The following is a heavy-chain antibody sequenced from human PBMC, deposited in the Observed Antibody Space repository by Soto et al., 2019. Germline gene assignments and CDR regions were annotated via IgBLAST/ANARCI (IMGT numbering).Heavy chain of an antibody. Sequence: ASVKVSCKASGYTFTGYYMHWVRQAPGQGLEWMGWINPNSGGTNYAQKFQGRVTMTRDTSISTAYMELSRLRSDDTAVYYCARDYYDSSGYYAAADYRGKGTLVTV. CDR1: GYTFTGYY. D-gene: IGHD3-22*01. CDR3: ARDYYDSSGYYAAADY. J-gene: IGHJ4*02. CDR2: INPNSGGT. V-gene: IGHV1-2*02.